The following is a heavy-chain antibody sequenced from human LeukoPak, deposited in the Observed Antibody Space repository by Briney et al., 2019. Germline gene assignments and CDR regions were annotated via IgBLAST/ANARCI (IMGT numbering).Heavy chain of an antibody. D-gene: IGHD3-16*01. V-gene: IGHV1-18*04. CDR1: GYTFTSYG. J-gene: IGHJ4*02. CDR2: ISAYNGNT. CDR3: ATEPLRLRLGDTSTDY. Sequence: ASVKVSCKASGYTFTSYGISWVRQAPGQGLEWMGWISAYNGNTNYAQKFQGRVTMTTDTSTSTAYMELRSLRPDDTAVYYCATEPLRLRLGDTSTDYWGQGTLVTVSS.